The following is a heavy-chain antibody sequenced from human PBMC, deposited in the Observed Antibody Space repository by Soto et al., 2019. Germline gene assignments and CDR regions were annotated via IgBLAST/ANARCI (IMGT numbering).Heavy chain of an antibody. CDR2: IYPGDSDT. V-gene: IGHV5-51*01. CDR3: AGGYGLDV. J-gene: IGHJ6*02. D-gene: IGHD2-15*01. CDR1: GYSFTNYW. Sequence: EVQLVQSGPEVKKPGESLKISCKGSGYSFTNYWIGWVRQMPAKGLEWMGIIYPGDSDTRYSPSFQGQVTVSADKSIRTAYLKWSSLKASDTAVYDCAGGYGLDVWGQGTTVTVSS.